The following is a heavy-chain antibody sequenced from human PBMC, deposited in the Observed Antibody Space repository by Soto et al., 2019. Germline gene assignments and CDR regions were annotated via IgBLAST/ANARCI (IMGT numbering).Heavy chain of an antibody. J-gene: IGHJ4*02. Sequence: ASVKVSCEVSGYTLTELSMHWVRQAPGRGLEWMGGFDPEDGETIYAQKFQGRVTMTEDTSTDTACMELSSLRSEDTAVYYCATTRGGIVVVTADQYYFDYWGQGTLVTVSS. D-gene: IGHD2-21*02. V-gene: IGHV1-24*01. CDR2: FDPEDGET. CDR1: GYTLTELS. CDR3: ATTRGGIVVVTADQYYFDY.